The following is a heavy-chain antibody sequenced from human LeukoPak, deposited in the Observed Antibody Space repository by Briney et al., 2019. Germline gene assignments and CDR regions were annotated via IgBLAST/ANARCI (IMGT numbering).Heavy chain of an antibody. D-gene: IGHD6-13*01. CDR1: GFTFSSYS. Sequence: GGSLRLSCAASGFTFSSYSMNWLRQSPGKGLEWVSSISSSSTYIYYADSVKGRFTVSRDNAKNSQYLQMNSLRAENTAVYFCASQYTSSRIFDDWGQGTLVTVSS. CDR2: ISSSSTYI. J-gene: IGHJ4*02. CDR3: ASQYTSSRIFDD. V-gene: IGHV3-21*01.